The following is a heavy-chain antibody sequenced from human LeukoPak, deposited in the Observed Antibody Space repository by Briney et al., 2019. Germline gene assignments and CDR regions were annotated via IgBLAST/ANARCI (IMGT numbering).Heavy chain of an antibody. V-gene: IGHV1-69*05. CDR3: ARDDVDTAMVAVRGVY. Sequence: SVKVSCKASGGTFSSYAISWVRQAPGQGLEWMGGIIPIFGTANYAQKFQGRVMITTDESTSTAYMELSSLRSEDTAVYYCARDDVDTAMVAVRGVYWGQGTLVTVSS. D-gene: IGHD5-18*01. CDR1: GGTFSSYA. J-gene: IGHJ4*02. CDR2: IIPIFGTA.